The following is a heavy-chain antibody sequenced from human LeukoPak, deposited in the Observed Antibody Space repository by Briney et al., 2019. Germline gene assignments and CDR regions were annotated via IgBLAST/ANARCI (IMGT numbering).Heavy chain of an antibody. D-gene: IGHD3-16*01. V-gene: IGHV3-23*01. J-gene: IGHJ4*02. Sequence: GGSLRLSCAASGFSFSNYNMSWVRQAPGKGLEWVSAISGSGGSTYYADSVKGRFTISRDNSKNTLYLQMNSLRAEDTAVYYCAKDGGDYVPYYFDYWGQGTLVTVSS. CDR2: ISGSGGST. CDR1: GFSFSNYN. CDR3: AKDGGDYVPYYFDY.